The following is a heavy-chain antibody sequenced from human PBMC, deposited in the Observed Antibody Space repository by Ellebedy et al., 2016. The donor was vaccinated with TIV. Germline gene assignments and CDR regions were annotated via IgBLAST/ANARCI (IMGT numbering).Heavy chain of an antibody. Sequence: SETLSLTCAVYGGPFSAYYWNWIRQHPGKGLEWIGYIYYSGSTYYNPSLKSRVTISVDTSKNQFSLKLSSVTAADTAVYYCARETVATIQPIDYWGQGTLVTVSS. J-gene: IGHJ4*02. V-gene: IGHV4-31*11. CDR2: IYYSGST. CDR1: GGPFSAYY. CDR3: ARETVATIQPIDY. D-gene: IGHD5-12*01.